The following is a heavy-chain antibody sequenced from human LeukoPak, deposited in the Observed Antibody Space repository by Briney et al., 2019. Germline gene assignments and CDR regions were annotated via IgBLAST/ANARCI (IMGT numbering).Heavy chain of an antibody. CDR2: IYYSGST. CDR3: ARLRGGWEGYYYMDV. V-gene: IGHV4-61*10. CDR1: GGSISSGSYY. D-gene: IGHD3-10*01. J-gene: IGHJ6*03. Sequence: SETLSLTCTVSGGSISSGSYYWSWIRQPAGKGLEWIGYIYYSGSTNYNPSLKSRVTISVDTSKNQFSLKLSSVTAADTAVYYCARLRGGWEGYYYMDVWGKGTTVTISS.